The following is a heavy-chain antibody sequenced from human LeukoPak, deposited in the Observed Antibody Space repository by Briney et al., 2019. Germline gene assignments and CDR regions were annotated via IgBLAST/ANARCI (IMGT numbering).Heavy chain of an antibody. Sequence: GGSLRLSCAASGFTFSSYGMHWVRQAPGQGLEWVAVISYDGRNKYHADSVKGRFTISRDNPKNTLYLQMKSLRVEDTAVYYCAREVEGMDVWGQGTTVTVSS. CDR3: AREVEGMDV. CDR2: ISYDGRNK. V-gene: IGHV3-30*19. CDR1: GFTFSSYG. D-gene: IGHD2-15*01. J-gene: IGHJ6*02.